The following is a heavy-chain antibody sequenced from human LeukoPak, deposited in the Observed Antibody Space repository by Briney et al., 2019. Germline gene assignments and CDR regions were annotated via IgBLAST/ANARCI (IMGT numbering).Heavy chain of an antibody. Sequence: GGSLRLSCAASGFTFSNAWMSWVRQAPGKGLEWVGRIKSKTDGGTTDYAAPVKGRFTISRDDSKNTLYLQMNSLRAEDTAVYYCAKAHYTRRGVIVHPSDYWGQGTLVTVSS. V-gene: IGHV3-15*01. CDR3: AKAHYTRRGVIVHPSDY. J-gene: IGHJ4*02. CDR2: IKSKTDGGTT. D-gene: IGHD3-16*02. CDR1: GFTFSNAW.